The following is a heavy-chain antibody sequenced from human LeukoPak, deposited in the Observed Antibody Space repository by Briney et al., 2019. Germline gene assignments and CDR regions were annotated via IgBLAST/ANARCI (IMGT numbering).Heavy chain of an antibody. Sequence: GGSLRLSCAASGFTFSSYSMNWVRQAPGKGLEWVSSISSSSSYVYYADSVKGRFTISRDNAKNSLYLQMNSLRAEDTAVYYCARSAYYDRDFDYWGQGTLVTVSS. CDR1: GFTFSSYS. D-gene: IGHD3-3*01. CDR3: ARSAYYDRDFDY. CDR2: ISSSSSYV. V-gene: IGHV3-21*01. J-gene: IGHJ4*02.